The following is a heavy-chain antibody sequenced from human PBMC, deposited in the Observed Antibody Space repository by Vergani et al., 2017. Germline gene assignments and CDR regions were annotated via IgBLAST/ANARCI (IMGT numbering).Heavy chain of an antibody. CDR1: GGSFNTYY. V-gene: IGHV4-59*13. Sequence: QVQLEESGPGLVKPSETLSLTCTVSGGSFNTYYWSWIRQSPGKGLEWIGYIYSTGSTNYKPSLNSRVTMSVDTSKNQFSLKLGSVTAADTAGNFCAIVMWRYEASTSYRLEGMDRWGQGTKV. CDR3: AIVMWRYEASTSYRLEGMDR. CDR2: IYSTGST. D-gene: IGHD5-12*01. J-gene: IGHJ6*01.